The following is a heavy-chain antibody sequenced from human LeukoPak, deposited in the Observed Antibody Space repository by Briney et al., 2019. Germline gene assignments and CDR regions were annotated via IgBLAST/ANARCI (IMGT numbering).Heavy chain of an antibody. D-gene: IGHD6-19*01. CDR3: ARTGYSSGWYGGYFQH. J-gene: IGHJ1*01. CDR1: GGSISSGGYY. Sequence: PSETLSLTCTVSGGSISSGGYYWSWIRQHPGKGLEWIGYIYYSGSTYYNPSLKSRVTISVDTSKNQFSLKLSSVTAADTAVYYCARTGYSSGWYGGYFQHWGQGTLVTVSS. V-gene: IGHV4-31*03. CDR2: IYYSGST.